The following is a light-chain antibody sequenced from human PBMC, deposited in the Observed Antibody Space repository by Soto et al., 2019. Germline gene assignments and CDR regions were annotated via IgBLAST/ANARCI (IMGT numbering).Light chain of an antibody. CDR1: SEVGSYSR. Sequence: QSALTQPPSVSGSPGHSVTISCTGTSEVGSYSRVSWYQQSPGTSPKLLIYAVTKRPLGVSDRFSGSKSGNTASLTIYGLQTEDEADYYCGLYTLSDTVILGGGTKLTVL. V-gene: IGLV2-18*01. J-gene: IGLJ2*01. CDR3: GLYTLSDTVI. CDR2: AVT.